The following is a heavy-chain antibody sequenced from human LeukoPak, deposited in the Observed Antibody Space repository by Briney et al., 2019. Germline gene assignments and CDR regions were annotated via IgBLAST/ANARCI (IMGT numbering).Heavy chain of an antibody. CDR1: GFTFSNSW. D-gene: IGHD3/OR15-3a*01. Sequence: GGPRRRSGAATGFTFSNSWMTWVRQAPGKGLEWVANIKQDGSNKYYVDSVKGRFTISRDNAKDSLYLQMDSLRAEDTAVYYCARDSFWTRFDPWGQGTLVTVSS. CDR3: ARDSFWTRFDP. CDR2: IKQDGSNK. V-gene: IGHV3-7*05. J-gene: IGHJ5*02.